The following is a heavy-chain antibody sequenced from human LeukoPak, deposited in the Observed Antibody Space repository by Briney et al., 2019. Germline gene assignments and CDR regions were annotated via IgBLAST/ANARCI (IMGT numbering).Heavy chain of an antibody. D-gene: IGHD2-2*01. CDR1: GGSISSYY. CDR2: IYTSGST. CDR3: ARDRYCSSTSCPRAFDI. V-gene: IGHV4-4*07. Sequence: SETLSLTCTVSGGSISSYYWSWIRQPAGKGLEWIGRIYTSGSTNYNPSLKSRVTMSVDTSKNQFSLKLSSVTAADTAVYYCARDRYCSSTSCPRAFDIWGQGTMVTVSS. J-gene: IGHJ3*02.